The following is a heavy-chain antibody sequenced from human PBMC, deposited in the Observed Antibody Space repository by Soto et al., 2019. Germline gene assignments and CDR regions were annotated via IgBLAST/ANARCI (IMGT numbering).Heavy chain of an antibody. D-gene: IGHD2-21*02. CDR3: ARENRAYCGGDCYSYFFDY. Sequence: PSETLSLTCTVSGGSISSGGYYWSWISQHPGKGLEWIGYIYYSGTTSYNPSLKSRVTTSLDTSKNQFSLKLSSVTAADTAVYYCARENRAYCGGDCYSYFFDYWGPGTLVTVSS. J-gene: IGHJ4*02. CDR1: GGSISSGGYY. CDR2: IYYSGTT. V-gene: IGHV4-61*08.